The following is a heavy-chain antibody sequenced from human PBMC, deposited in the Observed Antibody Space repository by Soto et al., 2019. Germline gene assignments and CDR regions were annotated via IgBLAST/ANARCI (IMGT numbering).Heavy chain of an antibody. V-gene: IGHV4-39*02. CDR1: GVLVSSGDYF. Sequence: QLKESGPGLVKPSETLSLTCNVSGVLVSSGDYFWGWIRQPPGKGLGWIGRAHSSGGTYFKPSLKARLTISVDKSKNNFSLRLNSVTAADTGVYYCAKLKVGATRATDVDSWGQGKLVSVSS. CDR2: AHSSGGT. J-gene: IGHJ4*02. CDR3: AKLKVGATRATDVDS. D-gene: IGHD1-26*01.